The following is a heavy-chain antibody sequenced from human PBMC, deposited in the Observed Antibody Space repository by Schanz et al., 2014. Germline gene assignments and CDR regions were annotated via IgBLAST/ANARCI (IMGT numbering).Heavy chain of an antibody. D-gene: IGHD5-12*01. Sequence: QVQLVESGGGVVQPGRSLRLSCAASGFTFSTYAMHWVRQAPGKGLEWVAVISYDGTNKYYADSVKGRFTISRDNSRDTVYLQMNSLRGEDTAVYYCARGGRGGYPGRVFDIGGQGTMVTASS. CDR2: ISYDGTNK. V-gene: IGHV3-30*04. J-gene: IGHJ3*02. CDR3: ARGGRGGYPGRVFDI. CDR1: GFTFSTYA.